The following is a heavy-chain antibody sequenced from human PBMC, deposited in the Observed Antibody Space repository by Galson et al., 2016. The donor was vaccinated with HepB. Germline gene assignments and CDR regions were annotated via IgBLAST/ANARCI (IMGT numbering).Heavy chain of an antibody. CDR2: IANDGTNA. D-gene: IGHD3-3*01. Sequence: SLRLSCAASGFTFTSYPMHWVRQAPGKGLVWVSHIANDGTNAHYADSVKGRFSISRDNAKSTVYLQMNSVRVEDTAVYYCTSGGASRWGQGTLVTVSS. V-gene: IGHV3-74*01. CDR1: GFTFTSYP. CDR3: TSGGASR. J-gene: IGHJ4*02.